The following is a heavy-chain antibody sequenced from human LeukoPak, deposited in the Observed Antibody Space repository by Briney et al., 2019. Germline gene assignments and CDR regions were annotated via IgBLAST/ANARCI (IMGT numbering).Heavy chain of an antibody. CDR1: GFTFSGYE. CDR3: ARNYGAFDY. Sequence: GGSLRLSCAASGFTFSGYEMNWVRQAPGKGLEWVSSISSSSSYIYHADSVKGRFTISRDNAKNSLYLQMNSLRAEDTAVYYCARNYGAFDYWGQGTLVTVSS. J-gene: IGHJ4*02. CDR2: ISSSSSYI. D-gene: IGHD3-16*01. V-gene: IGHV3-21*01.